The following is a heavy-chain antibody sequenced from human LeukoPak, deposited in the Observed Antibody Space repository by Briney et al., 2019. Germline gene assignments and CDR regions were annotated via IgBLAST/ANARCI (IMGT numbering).Heavy chain of an antibody. D-gene: IGHD4-17*01. CDR2: INPSGGST. Sequence: GASVKVSCKASGYTFTSYYMHWVRQAPGQGLEWMGIINPSGGSTSYAQKFQGRVTMTRDMSTSTVYMELSSLRSEDTAVYYCARDQNIPSAGYGDPEDVYFDYWGQGTLVTVSS. V-gene: IGHV1-46*01. J-gene: IGHJ4*02. CDR1: GYTFTSYY. CDR3: ARDQNIPSAGYGDPEDVYFDY.